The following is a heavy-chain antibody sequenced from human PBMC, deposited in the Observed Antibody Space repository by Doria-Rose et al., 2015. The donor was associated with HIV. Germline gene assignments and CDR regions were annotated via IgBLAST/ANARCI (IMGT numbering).Heavy chain of an antibody. J-gene: IGHJ4*02. V-gene: IGHV4-30-4*01. CDR2: MYYGGRS. CDR3: ARDVTGHYYFDY. D-gene: IGHD7-27*01. Sequence: VQLLESGPGLVKPSQTLSLTCTVSGDSISSSGYFWGWIRQPPGKGLEWIGYMYYGGRSHYNPSLESRVSISIDASKSQISLRLTSVTAADTAFYYCARDVTGHYYFDYWGQGTLVTVSS. CDR1: GDSISSSGYF.